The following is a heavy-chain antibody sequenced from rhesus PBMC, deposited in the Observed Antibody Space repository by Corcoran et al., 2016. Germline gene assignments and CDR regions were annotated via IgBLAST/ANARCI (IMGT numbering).Heavy chain of an antibody. J-gene: IGHJ4*01. Sequence: QLQLQESGPGLVKPSETLSLTCAVSGGSISGGYYYWSWIRQPPGKGLEWIGGSYSRSGNTYYNPSLKRRVTISTDTSKNQFSLKLGSVTAADTAGYYCARVGGGGWSLYYFDYWGQGVVVTVSS. CDR1: GGSISGGYYY. V-gene: IGHV4S12*01. CDR2: SYSRSGNT. CDR3: ARVGGGGWSLYYFDY. D-gene: IGHD6-37*01.